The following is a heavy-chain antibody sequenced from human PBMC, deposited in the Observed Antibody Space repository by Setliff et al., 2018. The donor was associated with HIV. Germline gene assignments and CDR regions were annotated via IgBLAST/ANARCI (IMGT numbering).Heavy chain of an antibody. J-gene: IGHJ4*02. V-gene: IGHV2-70*11. CDR2: IDWDDDK. D-gene: IGHD6-25*01. Sequence: SGPTLVNPTQTLTLTCTFSGFSLNTVGMCVSWIRQPPGKALEWLARIDWDDDKYYITSLKTRLTISKDTSKNQVVLTMTNMDPVDSGTYFCARTRPPSGLASAYFFDSWGQGTLVTVPS. CDR3: ARTRPPSGLASAYFFDS. CDR1: GFSLNTVGMC.